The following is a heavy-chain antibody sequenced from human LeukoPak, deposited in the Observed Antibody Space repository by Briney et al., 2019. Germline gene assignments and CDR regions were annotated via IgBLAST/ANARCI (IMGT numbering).Heavy chain of an antibody. D-gene: IGHD6-19*01. V-gene: IGHV4-34*01. CDR3: ARDVPYSSGWYNY. CDR2: INHSGST. CDR1: GGSFSGYY. J-gene: IGHJ4*02. Sequence: KSSETLSLTCAVYGGSFSGYYWSWIRQPPGKGLEWIGEINHSGSTNYNPSLKSRVTISVDTSKNQFSLKLSSVTAADTAVYYCARDVPYSSGWYNYWGQGILATVSS.